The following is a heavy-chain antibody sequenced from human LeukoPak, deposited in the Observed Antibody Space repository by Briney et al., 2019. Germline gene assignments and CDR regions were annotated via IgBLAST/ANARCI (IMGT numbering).Heavy chain of an antibody. CDR3: ARDTAIIVGANSRNWFDP. V-gene: IGHV1-24*01. CDR2: FDPEDGET. J-gene: IGHJ5*02. D-gene: IGHD1-26*01. CDR1: GYTLTELS. Sequence: ASVKVSCKVSGYTLTELSMHWVRQAPGKGLEWMGGFDPEDGETIYAQKFQGRVTMTEDTSTDTAYMELSSLRSEDTAVYYCARDTAIIVGANSRNWFDPWGQGTLVTVSS.